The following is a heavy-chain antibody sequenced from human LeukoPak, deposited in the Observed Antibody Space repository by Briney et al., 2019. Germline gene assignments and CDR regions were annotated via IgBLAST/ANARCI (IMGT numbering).Heavy chain of an antibody. J-gene: IGHJ4*02. CDR3: VRDIAGSEYDNSGVY. CDR1: GYTFTGYY. V-gene: IGHV1-2*02. CDR2: INPKRGDT. Sequence: VASVKVSCKASGYTFTGYYIHWVRQAPGQGLEWMGWINPKRGDTDYAQRFQGRITMARDTSMSTAFMELYSLTSDDTAVYYCVRDIAGSEYDNSGVYWGQGTLVTVS. D-gene: IGHD3-22*01.